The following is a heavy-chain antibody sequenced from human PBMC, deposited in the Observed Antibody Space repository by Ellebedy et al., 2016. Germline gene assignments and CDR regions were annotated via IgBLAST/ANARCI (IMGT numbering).Heavy chain of an antibody. CDR2: ISANGDKR. J-gene: IGHJ4*02. Sequence: GGSLRLXXAVSGLPFSTFFMSWVRQAPGKGLEWVATISANGDKRDFADSVQGRFTISRDNSRNTLHLQMNNLRGEDTAVYYCRQGHYADYWGQGTLVTVSS. CDR1: GLPFSTFF. V-gene: IGHV3-23*01. CDR3: RQGHYADY.